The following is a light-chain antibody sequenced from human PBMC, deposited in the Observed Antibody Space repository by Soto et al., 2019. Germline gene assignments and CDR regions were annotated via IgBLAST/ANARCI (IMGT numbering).Light chain of an antibody. Sequence: QSVLTQPPSVSEAPGQKVTISCSGRSSNTGNNYVSWYQQLPGTAPKLFIYENNKRPSGIPDPFSGSKSGTSATLGITGHQTGHDAEYHCAPWDSSLRAQVFRPVTKLTVL. CDR3: APWDSSLRAQV. J-gene: IGLJ1*01. V-gene: IGLV1-51*02. CDR1: SSNTGNNY. CDR2: ENN.